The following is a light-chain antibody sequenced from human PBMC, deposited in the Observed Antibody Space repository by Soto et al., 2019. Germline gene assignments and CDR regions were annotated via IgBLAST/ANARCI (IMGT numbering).Light chain of an antibody. V-gene: IGLV1-44*01. CDR2: TND. Sequence: QSVLTQPPSMSGTPGQRVTISCSGSASNIGSFTVTWYQQLPGTAPKLLIYTNDQRPSGVPARFSGSKSGASASLAISGLQSEDGAEYYCAVWDDSLRGPVFGGGTKLTVL. J-gene: IGLJ2*01. CDR3: AVWDDSLRGPV. CDR1: ASNIGSFT.